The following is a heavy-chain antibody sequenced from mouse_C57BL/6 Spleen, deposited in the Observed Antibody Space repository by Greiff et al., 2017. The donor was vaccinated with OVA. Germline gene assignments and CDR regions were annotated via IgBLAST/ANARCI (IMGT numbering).Heavy chain of an antibody. CDR3: ARNEGVRGYAMDY. D-gene: IGHD2-14*01. V-gene: IGHV2-2*01. J-gene: IGHJ4*01. Sequence: QVQLKESGPGLVQPSQSLSITCTVSGFSLTSYGVHWVRQSPGKGLEWLGVIWSGGSTDYNAAFISRLSISKDNSKSQVFFIMNSLQADDTAIYYCARNEGVRGYAMDYWGQGTSVTVSS. CDR2: IWSGGST. CDR1: GFSLTSYG.